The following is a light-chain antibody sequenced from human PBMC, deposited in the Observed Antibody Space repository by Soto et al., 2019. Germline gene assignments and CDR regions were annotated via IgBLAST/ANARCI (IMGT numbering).Light chain of an antibody. CDR2: GAS. V-gene: IGKV3-15*01. J-gene: IGKJ4*01. Sequence: EVVMTQSPATLSVSPGESATLSCRASQTVSSSLAWYQQKPGQAPRLLIYGASSRATGVPARFSGSGSRTEFTLTISSLQSEDFAVYYCQQYDDWPPITFGGGTKVEIK. CDR3: QQYDDWPPIT. CDR1: QTVSSS.